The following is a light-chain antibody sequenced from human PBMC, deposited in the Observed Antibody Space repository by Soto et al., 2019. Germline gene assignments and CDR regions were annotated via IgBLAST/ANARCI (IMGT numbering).Light chain of an antibody. CDR1: QSVSSTY. Sequence: EIVLTQSPGTLSLSPGERVTLSCRASQSVSSTYLAWYQQKPGQAPRLLIYGASSRATGIPDRFSGSGSGTALNLTISRLEPEDFAVYYCQQFGSSPLSTFGQGTKLEI. J-gene: IGKJ2*01. CDR3: QQFGSSPLST. V-gene: IGKV3-20*01. CDR2: GAS.